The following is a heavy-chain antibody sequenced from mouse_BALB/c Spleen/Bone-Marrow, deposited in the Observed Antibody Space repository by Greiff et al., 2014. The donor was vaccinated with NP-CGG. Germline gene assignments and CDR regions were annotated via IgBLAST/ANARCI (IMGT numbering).Heavy chain of an antibody. J-gene: IGHJ3*01. CDR2: INPGSGGT. CDR3: ARVLGRPF. Sequence: VQLQESGAEVVRPGTSVKVSCKASGYAFTNYLIEWIKQRPGQGLEWIGLINPGSGGTSYNEKFKGKATLTADKSSSTAYMQLSSLTSGDSAVYFCARVLGRPFWGQGTLVTVSA. CDR1: GYAFTNYL. D-gene: IGHD4-1*01. V-gene: IGHV1-54*01.